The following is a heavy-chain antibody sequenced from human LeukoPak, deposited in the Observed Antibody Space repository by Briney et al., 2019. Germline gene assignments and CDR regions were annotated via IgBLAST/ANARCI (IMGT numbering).Heavy chain of an antibody. J-gene: IGHJ6*02. D-gene: IGHD3-3*01. Sequence: ASVKVSCKASGYTFTGYYMHWVRQAPGQGLEWMGWINPNSGGTNYAQKFQGRVTMTRDTSISTAYMELSRLRSDATAVYYCARGAGILEWLPGVYYYGMDVWGQGTTVTVSS. V-gene: IGHV1-2*02. CDR1: GYTFTGYY. CDR2: INPNSGGT. CDR3: ARGAGILEWLPGVYYYGMDV.